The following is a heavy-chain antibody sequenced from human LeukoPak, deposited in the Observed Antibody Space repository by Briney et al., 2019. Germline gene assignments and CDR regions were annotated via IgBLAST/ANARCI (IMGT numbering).Heavy chain of an antibody. D-gene: IGHD3-22*01. CDR1: GGSFSGYY. Sequence: SETLSLTCAVYGGSFSGYYWIWIRQPPGKGLEWIGEINHSGSTNYNPSLKSRVTISVDTSKNQFSLKLSSVTAADTAVYYCALSQGGYDSSGYYYYFDYWGQGTLVTVSS. CDR2: INHSGST. CDR3: ALSQGGYDSSGYYYYFDY. J-gene: IGHJ4*02. V-gene: IGHV4-34*01.